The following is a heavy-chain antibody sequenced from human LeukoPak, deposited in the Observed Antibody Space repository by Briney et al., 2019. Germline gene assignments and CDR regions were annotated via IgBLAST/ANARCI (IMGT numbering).Heavy chain of an antibody. V-gene: IGHV3-11*01. J-gene: IGHJ4*02. D-gene: IGHD7-27*01. Sequence: KPGGSLRLSCAVSGFTFSDHYMTWIRQAPGKGLEYTSYLSNTGSDISYADSVKGRFSISRDNAKNSLYLQMNSLRAEDTAMYYCARGHWGLDYWGQGTLVTVSS. CDR2: LSNTGSDI. CDR1: GFTFSDHY. CDR3: ARGHWGLDY.